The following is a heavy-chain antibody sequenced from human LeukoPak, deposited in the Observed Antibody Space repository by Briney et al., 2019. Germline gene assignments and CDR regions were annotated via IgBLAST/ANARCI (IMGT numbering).Heavy chain of an antibody. CDR2: ISGSGGST. CDR1: GFTFSSYA. J-gene: IGHJ4*02. D-gene: IGHD6-19*01. CDR3: AKDPGIAVAGTVFDY. V-gene: IGHV3-23*01. Sequence: GGSLRLSCAASGFTFSSYAMSWVRQAPGKGLEWVLAISGSGGSTYYADSVKGRFTISRDNSKNTLYLQMNSLRAEDTAVYYCAKDPGIAVAGTVFDYWGQGTLVTVSS.